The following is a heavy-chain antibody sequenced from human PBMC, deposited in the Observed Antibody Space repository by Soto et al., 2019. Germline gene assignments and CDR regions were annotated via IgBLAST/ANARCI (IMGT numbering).Heavy chain of an antibody. CDR1: GFTFSSSA. D-gene: IGHD5-12*01. J-gene: IGHJ4*02. Sequence: EVQLLESGGGLVSPGGSLRLSCAASGFTFSSSAMHWVRQAPGKGLEWVSSISGSGGRTYYADSVKDRFAISRDNSKNTVHLLMHSLRATDTAVWYWAKDGGVRGYSGYANFCFECWGQGTLVNVSS. V-gene: IGHV3-23*01. CDR2: ISGSGGRT. CDR3: AKDGGVRGYSGYANFCFEC.